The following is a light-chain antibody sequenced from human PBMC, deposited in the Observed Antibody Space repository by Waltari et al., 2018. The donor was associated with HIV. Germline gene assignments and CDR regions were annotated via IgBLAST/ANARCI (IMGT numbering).Light chain of an antibody. CDR3: ACWDRSGDYIL. CDR1: SSRKYS. CDR2: GKN. V-gene: IGLV3-19*01. Sequence: ELTPYRPVSVALVQTVTPASLGDSSRKYSPRWYRLRPGQAPQLLVYGKNSRPSGIPDRFSASSSGNRAFLTITGARAEDEADYYCACWDRSGDYILFGGGTSLTGL. J-gene: IGLJ2*01.